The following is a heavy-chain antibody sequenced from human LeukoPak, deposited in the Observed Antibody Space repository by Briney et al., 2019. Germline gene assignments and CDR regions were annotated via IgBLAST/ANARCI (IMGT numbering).Heavy chain of an antibody. CDR1: GASISSHW. Sequence: SETLSLTCAVSGASISSHWWNWVRQPPGKGLEWIGEIHHSGSANYNPSLKSRVTISLDTSENHFSLRLSSVTAADTAVYYCVRDRGEFSYSHDYWGQGTLVTVSS. CDR3: VRDRGEFSYSHDY. J-gene: IGHJ4*02. CDR2: IHHSGSA. D-gene: IGHD1-26*01. V-gene: IGHV4-4*02.